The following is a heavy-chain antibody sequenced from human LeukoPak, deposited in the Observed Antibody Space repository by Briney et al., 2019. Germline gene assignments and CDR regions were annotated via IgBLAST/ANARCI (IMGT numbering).Heavy chain of an antibody. CDR3: ARDGTIINYDILTADAFDF. D-gene: IGHD3-9*01. V-gene: IGHV3-48*04. CDR1: GFTVSSYS. CDR2: ISSSSSTI. J-gene: IGHJ3*01. Sequence: QAGGSLRLSCAASGFTVSSYSMNWVRQAPGKGLEWVSYISSSSSTIYYADSVKGRFTISRDNAKNSLYLQMNSLRAEDTAVYYCARDGTIINYDILTADAFDFWGQGTMVTVSS.